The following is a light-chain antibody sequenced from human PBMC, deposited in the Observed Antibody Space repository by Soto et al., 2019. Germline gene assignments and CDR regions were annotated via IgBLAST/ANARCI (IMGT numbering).Light chain of an antibody. Sequence: EIVLTQSPGTLSLSPGERATLSCRASQNIDGNFLVSHQQKPGQAPSLLIHAAFTTATGISDSFSGSGSGTDFTLTISRLEPEDFAVYYCQKYGASPFTFGGGTKVEIK. V-gene: IGKV3-20*01. CDR1: QNIDGNF. CDR2: AAF. CDR3: QKYGASPFT. J-gene: IGKJ4*01.